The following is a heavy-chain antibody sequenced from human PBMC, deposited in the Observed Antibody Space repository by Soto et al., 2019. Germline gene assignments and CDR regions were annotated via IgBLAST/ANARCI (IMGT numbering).Heavy chain of an antibody. J-gene: IGHJ4*02. Sequence: GGSLRLSCGASGFTFSNYPMFWVRQAPGNSLECVAFISFDGSTEVYADSMKGRFTVSRDNAKNTLYLQMNSLGAEDTAIYYCLRGNTGYGNFDSWGQGTLVTVSS. CDR1: GFTFSNYP. CDR2: ISFDGSTE. CDR3: LRGNTGYGNFDS. D-gene: IGHD5-12*01. V-gene: IGHV3-30-3*01.